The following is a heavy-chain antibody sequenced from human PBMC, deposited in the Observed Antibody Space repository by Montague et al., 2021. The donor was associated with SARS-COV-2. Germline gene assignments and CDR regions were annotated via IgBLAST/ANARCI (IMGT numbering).Heavy chain of an antibody. CDR2: INSAGDT. D-gene: IGHD3-16*01. Sequence: PALVKPTQTLTLTCTFSGFSLSTNGVGVGWIRQPPGKVLVWLAPINSAGDTRYIPSLMSNLTISPGTSKNQVVLTMTNMNLLDTATYYCAHSREHATLITDSFDPWGQGTMGT. J-gene: IGHJ5*02. CDR3: AHSREHATLITDSFDP. V-gene: IGHV2-5*02. CDR1: GFSLSTNGVG.